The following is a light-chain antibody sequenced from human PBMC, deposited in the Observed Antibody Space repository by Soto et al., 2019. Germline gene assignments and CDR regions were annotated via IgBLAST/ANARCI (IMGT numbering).Light chain of an antibody. CDR1: QSVSSN. CDR2: GAS. J-gene: IGKJ1*01. Sequence: EIVMTQSPATLSVSPGERATLSCRASQSVSSNLAWYQQKPGQAPRLLIYGASTRATGIPARFSGSGSGTEFTLTIGSLQSEDFAVYYCQQYNDWLLGGTFGQGTKVEIK. V-gene: IGKV3-15*01. CDR3: QQYNDWLLGGT.